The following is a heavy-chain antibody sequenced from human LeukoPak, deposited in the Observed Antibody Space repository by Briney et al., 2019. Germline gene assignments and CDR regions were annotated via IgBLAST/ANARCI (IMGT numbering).Heavy chain of an antibody. V-gene: IGHV1-18*01. J-gene: IGHJ4*02. D-gene: IGHD6-13*01. CDR3: ARGPIAAAGDH. Sequence: ASVKVSCKTSGYTFTSYGITWVRQAPGQGLEWMGWLNPNNGNTNNAQNLQGRVTMTRDTSTSTAYMDLKSLRSDDTAVYYCARGPIAAAGDHWGQGTLVTVSS. CDR2: LNPNNGNT. CDR1: GYTFTSYG.